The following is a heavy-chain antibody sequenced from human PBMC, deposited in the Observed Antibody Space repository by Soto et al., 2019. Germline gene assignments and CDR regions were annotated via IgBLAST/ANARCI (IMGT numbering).Heavy chain of an antibody. V-gene: IGHV3-23*01. CDR1: GFTFSSYA. CDR2: ISGSGGST. Sequence: VQLLEPGGGLVQPGGSLRLSCAASGFTFSSYAMSWVRQAPGKGLEWVSAISGSGGSTYYADSVKGRFTISRDNSKNTLYLQMNSLRFGATAGYYCAKASSSGGGALVIWGQGTMVTVAS. CDR3: AKASSSGGGALVI. J-gene: IGHJ3*02. D-gene: IGHD6-13*01.